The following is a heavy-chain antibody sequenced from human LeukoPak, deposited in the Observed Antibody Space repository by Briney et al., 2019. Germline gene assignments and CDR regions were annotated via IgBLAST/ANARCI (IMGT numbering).Heavy chain of an antibody. Sequence: PSETLSLTCTVSGGSISSSSYYWGWIRQPPGRGLGWIGSLYYRGSTYYNPSLKSRVTISVDTSKNQFSLKPSSVTAADTAVYYCARRGSGWLDFDYWGQGTLVSDSS. J-gene: IGHJ4*02. V-gene: IGHV4-39*01. D-gene: IGHD6-19*01. CDR2: LYYRGST. CDR3: ARRGSGWLDFDY. CDR1: GGSISSSSYY.